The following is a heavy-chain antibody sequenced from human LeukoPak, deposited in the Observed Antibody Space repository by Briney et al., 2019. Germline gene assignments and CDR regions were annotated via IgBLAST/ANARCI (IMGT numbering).Heavy chain of an antibody. CDR1: GYTLTELS. CDR3: ATTCSTSCCGAFDI. J-gene: IGHJ3*02. V-gene: IGHV1-24*01. CDR2: FDPEDGET. D-gene: IGHD2-2*01. Sequence: ASVKVSCKVSGYTLTELSMHWVRQAPGKGLEWMGGFDPEDGETIYAQKFQGRVTMTEDTSTDTAHMELSSLRSEDTAVYYCATTCSTSCCGAFDIWGQGTMVTVSS.